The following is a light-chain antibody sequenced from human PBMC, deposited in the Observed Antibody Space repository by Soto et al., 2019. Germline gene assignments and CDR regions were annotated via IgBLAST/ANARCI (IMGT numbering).Light chain of an antibody. J-gene: IGLJ1*01. CDR1: SSDVGIYDL. CDR2: DVT. V-gene: IGLV2-23*02. CDR3: CSYAGSSTFV. Sequence: QSALTQPASVSGSPGQSITISCTGTSSDVGIYDLVSWYKHHPGRAPQLIIYDVTKRPSGVSNRFSGSKSGNTASLTISGLQAEDEADYYCCSYAGSSTFVFGTGTKVTVL.